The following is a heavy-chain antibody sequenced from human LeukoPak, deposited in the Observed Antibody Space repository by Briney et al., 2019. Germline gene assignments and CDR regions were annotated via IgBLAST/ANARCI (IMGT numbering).Heavy chain of an antibody. D-gene: IGHD3-16*01. CDR2: ISSNGGST. Sequence: GGSLRLSCAASGFTFSSYWMHWVRQAPGKGLEYVSAISSNGGSTYYANSVKGRFTISRDNSKNTLYLQMGSLRAEDMAVYYCAREGSYDYVWGSYNWFDPWGQGTLVTVSS. V-gene: IGHV3-64*01. CDR1: GFTFSSYW. CDR3: AREGSYDYVWGSYNWFDP. J-gene: IGHJ5*02.